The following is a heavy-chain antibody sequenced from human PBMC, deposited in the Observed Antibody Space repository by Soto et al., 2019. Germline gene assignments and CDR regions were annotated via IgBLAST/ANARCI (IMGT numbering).Heavy chain of an antibody. Sequence: QVQLVESGGRVVQAGTSLRVSCAASGFSFGSSSMHWGRQAPGGGPEWVASISSDGRKTSYSESAKGRFTISRDNSKNIVYLEMDRLRLDDTASYFCARDPGVDFWSGVFDPWGQGTVVTVSS. CDR3: ARDPGVDFWSGVFDP. CDR1: GFSFGSSS. CDR2: ISSDGRKT. J-gene: IGHJ5*02. V-gene: IGHV3-30*04. D-gene: IGHD3-3*01.